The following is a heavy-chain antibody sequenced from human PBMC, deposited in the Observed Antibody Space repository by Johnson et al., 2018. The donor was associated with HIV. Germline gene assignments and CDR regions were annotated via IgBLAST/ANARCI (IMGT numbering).Heavy chain of an antibody. J-gene: IGHJ3*02. D-gene: IGHD2-15*01. CDR1: GFTFSSYA. V-gene: IGHV3-30-3*01. Sequence: QVQLVESGGGVVQPGRSLRLSCAASGFTFSSYAMHWVRQAPGKGLEWVAVISYDGSNKYYADSVKGRFTISRDNSKNTLYLQMNNLRTEDTGVYYCAKVYCPGCDGFDIWGQGTMVTVSS. CDR2: ISYDGSNK. CDR3: AKVYCPGCDGFDI.